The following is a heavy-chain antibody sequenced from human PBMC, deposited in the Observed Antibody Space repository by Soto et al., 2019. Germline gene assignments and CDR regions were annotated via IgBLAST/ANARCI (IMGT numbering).Heavy chain of an antibody. Sequence: QPRGSLRLSCSASVFTFSNYGMSWFRQAPGKGLEWVSALPEIGTNTYYADSVKGRFTISRDNSKNTLFLQINNLRAGDTAVYYCAKKSGVGATWYFDYWGQGTLVTVSS. D-gene: IGHD1-26*01. CDR1: VFTFSNYG. J-gene: IGHJ4*02. V-gene: IGHV3-23*01. CDR2: LPEIGTNT. CDR3: AKKSGVGATWYFDY.